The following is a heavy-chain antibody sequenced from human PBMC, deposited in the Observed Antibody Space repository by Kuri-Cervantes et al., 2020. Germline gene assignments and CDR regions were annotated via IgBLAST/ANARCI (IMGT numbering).Heavy chain of an antibody. D-gene: IGHD1-1*01. CDR3: ARGDPGGIEGLDY. CDR2: INPNSGGT. V-gene: IGHV1-2*02. Sequence: ASVKVSCKASGYTFTGYYMHWVRQAPGQGLEWMGWINPNSGGTNYAQKFQGRVTMTRDTSISTAYMELRSLRSDDTAVYYCARGDPGGIEGLDYWGQGTLVTVSS. J-gene: IGHJ4*02. CDR1: GYTFTGYY.